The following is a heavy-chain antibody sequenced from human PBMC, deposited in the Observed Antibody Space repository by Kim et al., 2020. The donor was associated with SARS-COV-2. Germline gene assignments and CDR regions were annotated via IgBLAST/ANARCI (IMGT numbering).Heavy chain of an antibody. CDR1: GGSISSSSYY. CDR3: ARPRTYYYDSSGYSGNWYFDL. J-gene: IGHJ2*01. Sequence: SETLSLTCTVSGGSISSSSYYWGWIRQPPGKGLEWIGSIYYSGSTYYNPSLKSRVTISVDTSKNQFSLKLSSVTAADTAVYYCARPRTYYYDSSGYSGNWYFDLWGRGTLVTVSS. D-gene: IGHD3-22*01. CDR2: IYYSGST. V-gene: IGHV4-39*01.